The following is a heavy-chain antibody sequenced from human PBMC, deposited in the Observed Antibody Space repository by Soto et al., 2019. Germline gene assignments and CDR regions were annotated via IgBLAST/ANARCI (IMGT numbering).Heavy chain of an antibody. Sequence: QVQLVESGGGVVQPGRSLRLSCAASGFAFSSYGMHWVRQAPGKGLDWVAVIWYDGSNKDYADSVKGRFTISRDNSKNTLFLQMNNLRVDDTAVYYCASSINWGQGTLVTVSS. V-gene: IGHV3-33*01. J-gene: IGHJ1*01. CDR3: ASSIN. CDR1: GFAFSSYG. CDR2: IWYDGSNK.